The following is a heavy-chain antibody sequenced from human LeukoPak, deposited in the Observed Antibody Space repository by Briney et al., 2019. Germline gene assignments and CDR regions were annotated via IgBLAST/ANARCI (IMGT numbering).Heavy chain of an antibody. D-gene: IGHD3-16*02. CDR3: ARGLRRVIFDY. J-gene: IGHJ4*02. CDR1: GGSFSGYY. CDR2: MNHSGST. Sequence: SETLSLTCAGYGGSFSGYYWSWIRQPPGKGLEWIGEMNHSGSTNYNPSLKSRVTISVDTSKNQFSLKLSSVTAAETAVYYCARGLRRVIFDYWGQGTLVTVS. V-gene: IGHV4-34*01.